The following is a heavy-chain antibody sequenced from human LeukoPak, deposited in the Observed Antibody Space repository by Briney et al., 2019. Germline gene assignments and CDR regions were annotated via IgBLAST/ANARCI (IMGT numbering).Heavy chain of an antibody. J-gene: IGHJ3*01. Sequence: PSETLSLTCTVSGGSISSGSYYWSWIRQPAGKGLEWIGRIYTSGSTNYNPSLKSRVTTSVDTSKNQFSLRLISVTAADTAVYYCAREWSGFDFWGQGIMVTVSS. V-gene: IGHV4-61*02. D-gene: IGHD2-15*01. CDR2: IYTSGST. CDR1: GGSISSGSYY. CDR3: AREWSGFDF.